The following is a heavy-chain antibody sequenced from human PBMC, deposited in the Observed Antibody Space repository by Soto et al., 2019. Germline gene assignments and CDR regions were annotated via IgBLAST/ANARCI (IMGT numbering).Heavy chain of an antibody. CDR3: AGRCGDYFGGY. CDR2: IIPIFGTA. Sequence: ASVKVSCKASGGTFSSYAISWVRQAPGQGLEWMGGIIPIFGTANYAQKVQGRVTITADESTSTAYMELSSLRAEDTAVCDCAGRCGDYFGGYWGQGTLVTVSS. J-gene: IGHJ4*02. D-gene: IGHD2-21*02. CDR1: GGTFSSYA. V-gene: IGHV1-69*13.